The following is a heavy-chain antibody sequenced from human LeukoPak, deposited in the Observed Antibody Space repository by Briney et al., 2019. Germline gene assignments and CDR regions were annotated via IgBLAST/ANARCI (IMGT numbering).Heavy chain of an antibody. Sequence: SETLSLTCTVSGGSISSYYWGWIRQPPGKGLEWIGYIYHSGSTYYNPSLKSRVTISVDRSKNQFSLKLSSVTAADTAVYYCARARGSSTSCFDYWGQGTLVTVSS. CDR1: GGSISSYY. J-gene: IGHJ4*02. CDR2: IYHSGST. V-gene: IGHV4-59*12. CDR3: ARARGSSTSCFDY. D-gene: IGHD2-2*01.